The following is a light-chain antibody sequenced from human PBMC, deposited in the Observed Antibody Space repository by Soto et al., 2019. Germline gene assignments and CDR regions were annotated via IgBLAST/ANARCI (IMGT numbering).Light chain of an antibody. V-gene: IGLV2-14*01. J-gene: IGLJ3*02. Sequence: QSALTQPASVSGSPGQSITISCTGTSSDVGGYNHVAWYQQYPGKAPKLIIFEVSDRPSGVSSRFSGSKSGNTASLSISGLQPEDEADYYCAAWDDSLSAWVFGGGTKLTVL. CDR3: AAWDDSLSAWV. CDR1: SSDVGGYNH. CDR2: EVS.